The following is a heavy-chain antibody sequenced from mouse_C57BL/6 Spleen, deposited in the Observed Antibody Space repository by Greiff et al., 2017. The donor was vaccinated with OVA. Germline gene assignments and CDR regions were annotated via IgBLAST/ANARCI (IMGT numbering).Heavy chain of an antibody. V-gene: IGHV2-5*01. D-gene: IGHD1-1*01. Sequence: QVQLQQSGPGLVQPSQSLSITCTVSGFSLTSYGVHWVRQSPGKGLEWLGVIWRGGSTDYNAAFMSRLSITKENSKSHVLSKMNSLQTENTAIYDCAKTVAGNAMDYWGQGTSVTVSA. CDR1: GFSLTSYG. CDR2: IWRGGST. CDR3: AKTVAGNAMDY. J-gene: IGHJ4*01.